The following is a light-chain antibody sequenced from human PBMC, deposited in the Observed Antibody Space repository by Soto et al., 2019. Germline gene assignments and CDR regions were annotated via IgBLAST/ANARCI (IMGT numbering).Light chain of an antibody. CDR3: QQYGSSGT. CDR2: LTS. Sequence: EIVLTHSPATLSSFPGDRVTLSCRASQAVNTRLAWYQHKPGQAPRLLIYLTSNRAAGIPARFSGSGSGTDFTLTISRLEPEDFAVYYCQQYGSSGTFGQGTKVDIK. J-gene: IGKJ1*01. CDR1: QAVNTR. V-gene: IGKV3-20*01.